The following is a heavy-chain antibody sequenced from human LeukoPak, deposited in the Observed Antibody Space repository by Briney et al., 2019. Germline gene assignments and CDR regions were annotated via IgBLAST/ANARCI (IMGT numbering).Heavy chain of an antibody. D-gene: IGHD6-13*01. CDR2: IGSSGSYT. Sequence: GGSLRLSCAASGFAFSDYYMNWIRQAPGKGLEWVSYIGSSGSYTNYADSVEGRFTISRDNAKNSLYLQMSSLRAEDTAFYYCAKGVASSGTGYYFDYWGQGTLVTVSS. V-gene: IGHV3-11*05. J-gene: IGHJ4*02. CDR1: GFAFSDYY. CDR3: AKGVASSGTGYYFDY.